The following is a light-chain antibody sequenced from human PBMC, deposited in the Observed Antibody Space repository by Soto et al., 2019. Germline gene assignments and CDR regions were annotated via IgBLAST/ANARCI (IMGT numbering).Light chain of an antibody. CDR3: GTWDSSLSDVV. Sequence: QSVLTQPPSVSAAPGQKVTISCSGSSSNIGNNYVSWYQQLPGTAPKLLIYENTNRPSGIPDRFSGSKSGTSATLGITGLQTGDEADYYCGTWDSSLSDVVFGGGTKVTVL. V-gene: IGLV1-51*02. CDR2: ENT. J-gene: IGLJ2*01. CDR1: SSNIGNNY.